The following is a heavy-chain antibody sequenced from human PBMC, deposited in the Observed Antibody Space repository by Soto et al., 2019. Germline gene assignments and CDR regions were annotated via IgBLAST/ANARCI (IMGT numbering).Heavy chain of an antibody. Sequence: QVQLQESGPGLVKPSQTLSLTCTVSGGSISSHDYYWSWLRQYPGKGLEWIGYIYYTGNTYLNPSLKSRLNISVDTSKNEFSLRLSSVTAADTALYYCARDVRHYDVRGTYFEWFDPWGQGTLVTVSS. CDR2: IYYTGNT. CDR3: ARDVRHYDVRGTYFEWFDP. J-gene: IGHJ5*02. V-gene: IGHV4-31*03. CDR1: GGSISSHDYY. D-gene: IGHD3-22*01.